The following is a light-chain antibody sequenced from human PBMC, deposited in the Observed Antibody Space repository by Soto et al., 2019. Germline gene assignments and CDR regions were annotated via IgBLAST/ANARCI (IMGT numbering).Light chain of an antibody. CDR1: QSLLHSNGYNY. CDR2: LGS. V-gene: IGKV2-28*01. J-gene: IGKJ1*01. Sequence: DIVMTQSPLSLPVTPGEPASISCRSSQSLLHSNGYNYLDWYLQKPGQSPQLLIYLGSNRASGVPDRFSGSGSGTDFTLKISRVEAEDVGFYYCMQALQTPWTFGQETKVEIK. CDR3: MQALQTPWT.